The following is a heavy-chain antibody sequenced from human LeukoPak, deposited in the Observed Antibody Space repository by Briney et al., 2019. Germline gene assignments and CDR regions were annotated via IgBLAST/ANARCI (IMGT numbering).Heavy chain of an antibody. CDR1: GFTVSSNY. CDR2: IYSGGST. Sequence: GGSLRLSCAASGFTVSSNYMSWVRQAPGKGLEWVSVIYSGGSTYYADSVKGRFTISRDNSKNTLYLQMNSLRAEDTAVYYCAGVRGYSYGWLGAFDIWGQGTMVTVSS. J-gene: IGHJ3*02. D-gene: IGHD5-18*01. CDR3: AGVRGYSYGWLGAFDI. V-gene: IGHV3-66*01.